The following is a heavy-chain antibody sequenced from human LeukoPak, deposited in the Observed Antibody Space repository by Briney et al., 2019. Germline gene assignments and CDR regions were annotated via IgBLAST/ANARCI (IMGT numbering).Heavy chain of an antibody. CDR3: AKDSPSPGYSSSWLDY. D-gene: IGHD6-13*01. CDR2: ISGSGGST. V-gene: IGHV3-23*01. J-gene: IGHJ4*02. Sequence: QPGGSLRLSCAASGFTFSSYAMSWVRQAPGKGLEWVSAISGSGGSTYYADSVKGRFTISRDNSKNTLYLQMNSLRAEDTAVYYCAKDSPSPGYSSSWLDYWGQGTLVTVSS. CDR1: GFTFSSYA.